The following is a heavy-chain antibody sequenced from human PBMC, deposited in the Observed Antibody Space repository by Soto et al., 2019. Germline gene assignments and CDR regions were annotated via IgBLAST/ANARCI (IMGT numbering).Heavy chain of an antibody. D-gene: IGHD5-18*01. CDR2: ISWNSDSI. Sequence: EVQLVESGGGLVQPGRSLRLSCAASGFTFDDYAMHWVRQAPGKGLEWVSGISWNSDSIGYADSVKGRFTISRDNAKNSLYLQMNSLRAEDTALYYCAKAVGSYGNFDYWGQGTLVTVSS. J-gene: IGHJ4*02. CDR3: AKAVGSYGNFDY. V-gene: IGHV3-9*01. CDR1: GFTFDDYA.